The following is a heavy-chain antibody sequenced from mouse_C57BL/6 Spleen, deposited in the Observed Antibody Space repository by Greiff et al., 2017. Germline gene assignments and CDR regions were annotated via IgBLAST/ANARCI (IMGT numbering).Heavy chain of an antibody. D-gene: IGHD1-1*01. V-gene: IGHV1-64*01. J-gene: IGHJ1*03. Sequence: VQLQQPGAELVKPGASVKLSCKASGYTFTSYWMHWVKQRPGQGLEWIGMIHPNSGSTNYNEKFKSKATLTVDKSSSTAYMQLSSLTSEDSAVYYCAFITTVVAPNWYFDVWGTGTTVTVSS. CDR2: IHPNSGST. CDR1: GYTFTSYW. CDR3: AFITTVVAPNWYFDV.